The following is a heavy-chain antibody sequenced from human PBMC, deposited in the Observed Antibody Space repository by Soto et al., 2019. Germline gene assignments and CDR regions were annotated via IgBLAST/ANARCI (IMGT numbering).Heavy chain of an antibody. Sequence: SETLSLTCAVYGGSFSGYYWNWIRQPPGKGLEWIGEINHSGSTNYNPSLKSRVTISVDTSKNQFSLKLSSVTAADTAVYCCASRDIVTTAFDYWGQGTLVTVSS. CDR3: ASRDIVTTAFDY. CDR2: INHSGST. J-gene: IGHJ4*02. D-gene: IGHD5-12*01. CDR1: GGSFSGYY. V-gene: IGHV4-34*01.